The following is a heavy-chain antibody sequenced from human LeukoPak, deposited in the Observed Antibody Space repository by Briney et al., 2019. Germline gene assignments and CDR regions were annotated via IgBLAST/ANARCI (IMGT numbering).Heavy chain of an antibody. CDR2: TTHEGRDK. V-gene: IGHV3-30*07. CDR3: VRQSLELDV. J-gene: IGHJ6*04. D-gene: IGHD3-16*02. CDR1: GFSISNYI. Sequence: GGSLRLACAASGFSISNYILHWVRQAPGKGLEWVGVTTHEGRDKYYADSVKGRFTISRDNPKNTLSLQMNILGTEDTAVYYCVRQSLELDVWGKGTTVTVSS.